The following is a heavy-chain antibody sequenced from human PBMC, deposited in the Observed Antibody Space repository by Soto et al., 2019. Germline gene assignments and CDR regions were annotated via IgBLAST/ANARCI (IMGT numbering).Heavy chain of an antibody. V-gene: IGHV4-59*01. CDR3: ARGRADGAFDI. J-gene: IGHJ3*02. CDR2: IYYSGST. CDR1: GGSIGSYY. Sequence: PSETLSLTCTVSGGSIGSYYWSWIRQPPGKGLEWIGYIYYSGSTNYNPSLKSRVTISVDTSKNQFSLKLSSVTAADTAVYYCARGRADGAFDIWGQGTMVTVSS.